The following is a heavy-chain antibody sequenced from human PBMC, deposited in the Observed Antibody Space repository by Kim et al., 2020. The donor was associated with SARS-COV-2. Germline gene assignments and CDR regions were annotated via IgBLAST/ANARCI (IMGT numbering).Heavy chain of an antibody. J-gene: IGHJ5*02. CDR3: ARGKAAAGTGLFDP. Sequence: ADSGKGRFTISRDKAKNSLYLQMNSLRAEDTAVYDCARGKAAAGTGLFDPWGQGTLVTVSS. V-gene: IGHV3-21*01. D-gene: IGHD6-13*01.